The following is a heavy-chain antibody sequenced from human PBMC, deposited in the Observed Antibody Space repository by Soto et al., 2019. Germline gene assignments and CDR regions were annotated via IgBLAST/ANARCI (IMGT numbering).Heavy chain of an antibody. CDR1: GFTFSNYA. CDR2: ISGSGGVT. CDR3: AKGDQWQLFASYYYYMDV. D-gene: IGHD6-19*01. J-gene: IGHJ6*03. V-gene: IGHV3-23*01. Sequence: PGGSLRLSCAASGFTFSNYAMSWVRQAPGKGLEWVSTISGSGGVTYYADSVKDRFTISRDNSKNTLFLQMNSLRAEDTAVYYCAKGDQWQLFASYYYYMDVWGKGTTVTVSS.